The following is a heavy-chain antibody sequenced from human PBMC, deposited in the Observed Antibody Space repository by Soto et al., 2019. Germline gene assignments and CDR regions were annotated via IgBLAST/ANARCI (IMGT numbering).Heavy chain of an antibody. Sequence: LRLSCAASGFTFSSYAMSWVRQAPGKGLEWVSAISGSGGSTYYADSVKGRFTISRDNSKNTLYLQMNSLRAEDTAVYYCAKDLVVAASADTSDFDYWGQGTLVTVSS. V-gene: IGHV3-23*01. D-gene: IGHD2-15*01. CDR1: GFTFSSYA. CDR2: ISGSGGST. J-gene: IGHJ4*02. CDR3: AKDLVVAASADTSDFDY.